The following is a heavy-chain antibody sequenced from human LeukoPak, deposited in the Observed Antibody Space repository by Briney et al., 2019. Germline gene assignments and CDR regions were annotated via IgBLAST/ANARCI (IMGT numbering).Heavy chain of an antibody. CDR3: ASLYGSGKRWVDP. Sequence: SGGSLRLSRAASGFTFSSYAMSWVRQIPGKGLEWVSAISGSDAGTYYADSVKGRFTISRDNSKDTLYLQMNSLKTEDTAVYYCASLYGSGKRWVDPWGQGTLVTVSS. CDR2: ISGSDAGT. CDR1: GFTFSSYA. D-gene: IGHD3-10*01. J-gene: IGHJ5*02. V-gene: IGHV3-23*01.